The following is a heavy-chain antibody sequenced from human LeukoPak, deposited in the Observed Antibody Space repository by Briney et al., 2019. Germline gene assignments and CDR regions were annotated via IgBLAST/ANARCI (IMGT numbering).Heavy chain of an antibody. J-gene: IGHJ6*03. CDR1: GYVFTKYG. V-gene: IGHV1-18*01. CDR3: ARSGYSSSWYVASYYYMDV. Sequence: GASVKVSCKASGYVFTKYGITWVRQAPGQGLEWMGWISVHNGKTNYSQRLQGRVTMTTDTSTNAAYMEMRDLKSDDTAVYYCARSGYSSSWYVASYYYMDVWGKGTTVTVSS. D-gene: IGHD6-13*01. CDR2: ISVHNGKT.